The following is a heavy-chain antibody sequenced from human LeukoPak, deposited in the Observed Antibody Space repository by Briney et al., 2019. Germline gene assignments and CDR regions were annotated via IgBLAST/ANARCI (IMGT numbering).Heavy chain of an antibody. V-gene: IGHV4-59*01. CDR1: GGSISSYY. Sequence: SETLSLTCTVPGGSISSYYWSWIRQPPGKGLEWIGYIYYSGSTNYNPSLKGRVTISIDTSKNQFSLRLSSVTAADTAVYYCARDTHYYGMDVWGQGTTVTVSS. CDR3: ARDTHYYGMDV. J-gene: IGHJ6*02. CDR2: IYYSGST.